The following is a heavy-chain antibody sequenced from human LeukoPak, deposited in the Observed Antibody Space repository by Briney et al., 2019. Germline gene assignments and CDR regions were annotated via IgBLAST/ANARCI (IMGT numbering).Heavy chain of an antibody. V-gene: IGHV3-23*01. CDR1: GFTFSSYA. D-gene: IGHD3-22*01. Sequence: GGSLRLSCAASGFTFSSYAMSWVRQAPGKGLEWVSAISGSGGSTYYADSVKGRFTISRDNSKNTLYLQMNSLRAEDTAVYYCAKAHRGEAPGNYYYDSSGYYWGQGTLVTVSS. CDR3: AKAHRGEAPGNYYYDSSGYY. CDR2: ISGSGGST. J-gene: IGHJ4*02.